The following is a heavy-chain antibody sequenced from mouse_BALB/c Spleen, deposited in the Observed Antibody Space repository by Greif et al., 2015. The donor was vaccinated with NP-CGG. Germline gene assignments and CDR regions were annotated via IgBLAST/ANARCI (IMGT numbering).Heavy chain of an antibody. CDR1: GYTFTSYY. Sequence: QVQLKDSGAELVKPGASAKLSCKASGYTFTSYYMYWVKQRPGQGLEWIGGINPSNGGTNFNEKFKSKATLTVDKSSSTAYMQLSSLTSEDSAVYYCTRYGGLDHFYAMDYWGQGTSVTVSS. J-gene: IGHJ4*01. D-gene: IGHD1-1*02. CDR3: TRYGGLDHFYAMDY. CDR2: INPSNGGT. V-gene: IGHV1S81*02.